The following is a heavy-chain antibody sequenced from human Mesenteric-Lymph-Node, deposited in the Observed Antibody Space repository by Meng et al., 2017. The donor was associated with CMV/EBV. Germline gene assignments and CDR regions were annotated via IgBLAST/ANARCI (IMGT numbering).Heavy chain of an antibody. Sequence: GESLKISCAASGFTFSGYSMNWVRQAPGKGLEWISYISSSSSSIYYADSVKGRFTVSRDNAKNSLYLQMNSLRAEDTAVYYCARDRNYDFWSGYSNWFDPWGQGTLVTVSS. D-gene: IGHD3-3*01. CDR3: ARDRNYDFWSGYSNWFDP. V-gene: IGHV3-48*04. CDR1: GFTFSGYS. J-gene: IGHJ5*02. CDR2: ISSSSSSI.